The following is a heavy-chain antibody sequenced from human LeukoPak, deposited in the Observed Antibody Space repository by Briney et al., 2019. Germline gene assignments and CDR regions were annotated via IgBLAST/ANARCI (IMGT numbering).Heavy chain of an antibody. CDR1: GFSFSTYS. CDR2: TSSSGSYI. J-gene: IGHJ5*02. CDR3: AIVVAARQGTIEP. Sequence: PGGSLRLSCAASGFSFSTYSMNWVRQAPGKGLEWVSSTSSSGSYIYYADSLKGRFTISRDNAKNSLYLQMNSLRAEDTAVYYCAIVVAARQGTIEPWGQGTLVTISS. D-gene: IGHD6-6*01. V-gene: IGHV3-21*01.